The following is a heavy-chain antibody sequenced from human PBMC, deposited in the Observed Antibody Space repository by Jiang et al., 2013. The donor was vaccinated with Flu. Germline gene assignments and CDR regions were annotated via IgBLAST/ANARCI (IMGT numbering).Heavy chain of an antibody. CDR3: ARDVGAARFDY. J-gene: IGHJ4*01. Sequence: EVQLVESGGDLVQPGGSLRLSCAASGFTFSTFGMDWVRQAPGKGLEWVSYISGSSDSVYYTGSVKGRFAISRDNAKNSLYLQLNSLRDEDTAVYYCARDVGAARFDY. D-gene: IGHD6-6*01. CDR1: GFTFSTFG. CDR2: ISGSSDSV. V-gene: IGHV3-48*02.